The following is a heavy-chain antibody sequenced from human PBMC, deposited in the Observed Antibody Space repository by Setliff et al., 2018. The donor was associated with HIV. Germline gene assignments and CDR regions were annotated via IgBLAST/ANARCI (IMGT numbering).Heavy chain of an antibody. J-gene: IGHJ2*01. V-gene: IGHV3-30*02. CDR3: AKDRTSYGDYVLGPSFDL. Sequence: GGSLRLSCAVSGFTFISYGMYWVRQAPGKGLEWVAFIRYDGSYRYYVDSVKGRFTISRDNSKNTMFLQMNSLRVEDTAVYFCAKDRTSYGDYVLGPSFDLWGRGTLVTVSS. D-gene: IGHD4-17*01. CDR1: GFTFISYG. CDR2: IRYDGSYR.